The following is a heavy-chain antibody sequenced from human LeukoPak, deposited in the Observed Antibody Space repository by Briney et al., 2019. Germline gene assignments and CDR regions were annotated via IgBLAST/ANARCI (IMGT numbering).Heavy chain of an antibody. CDR1: GFTFSSYW. J-gene: IGHJ4*02. CDR2: INSDGSST. V-gene: IGHV3-74*01. CDR3: ARGENKRWWHDIVVVPAAPYYFDY. Sequence: GGSLRLSCAASGFTFSSYWMHWFRQAPGKGLVWVSRINSDGSSTSYADSVKGRFTISRDNAKNTLYLQMNSLRAEDTAVYYCARGENKRWWHDIVVVPAAPYYFDYWGQGTLVTVSS. D-gene: IGHD2-2*01.